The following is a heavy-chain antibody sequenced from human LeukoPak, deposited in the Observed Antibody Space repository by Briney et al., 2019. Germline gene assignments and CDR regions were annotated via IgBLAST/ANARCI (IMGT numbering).Heavy chain of an antibody. J-gene: IGHJ3*02. Sequence: SETLSLTCTVSGASISSYYWSWIRQRLGKGLEWICYIYYSGSTNYNPSLKSRVTISVDTSKNQFSLRLSSVTAADTAVYYCARAGFDIWGQGTMVTVSS. CDR2: IYYSGST. CDR1: GASISSYY. CDR3: ARAGFDI. V-gene: IGHV4-59*01.